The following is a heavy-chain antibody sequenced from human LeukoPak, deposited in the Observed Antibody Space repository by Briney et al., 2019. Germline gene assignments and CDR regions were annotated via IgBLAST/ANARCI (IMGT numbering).Heavy chain of an antibody. V-gene: IGHV3-23*01. CDR3: TRAYSSAWEGFDC. CDR2: LDSGGGST. Sequence: GGSLSLSSAASGFTFSNYAMTWVRQAPGKGLEWVSGLDSGGGSTYYADSVKGRFTISRDNSKNTLYMQMDYLRAEDTAVYYCTRAYSSAWEGFDCWGQGTLVTVSS. D-gene: IGHD6-25*01. J-gene: IGHJ4*02. CDR1: GFTFSNYA.